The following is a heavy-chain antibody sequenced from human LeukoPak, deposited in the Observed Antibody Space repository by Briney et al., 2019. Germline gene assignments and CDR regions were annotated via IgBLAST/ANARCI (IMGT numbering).Heavy chain of an antibody. CDR2: IYSGGST. CDR3: ARDSQAYGSGATIDY. J-gene: IGHJ4*02. V-gene: IGHV3-53*01. CDR1: GFTVSSKY. D-gene: IGHD2-15*01. Sequence: GGSLRLSCAASGFTVSSKYMSWARQAPGKGLEWVSVIYSGGSTYYADSVKGRFTISRDNSKNTLYLQMNSLKAEDTAVYYCARDSQAYGSGATIDYWGQGSLVTASS.